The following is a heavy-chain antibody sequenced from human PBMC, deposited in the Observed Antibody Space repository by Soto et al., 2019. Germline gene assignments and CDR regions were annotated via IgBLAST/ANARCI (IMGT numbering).Heavy chain of an antibody. V-gene: IGHV3-7*01. Sequence: EVQMVESGGGLVQPGGSLRLSCAASGFTFNRYWMYWVRQAPGKGLEWVANIKEDGSEINYVDSVKGRFTISRDNAKNSLYLQMNSLRVEDTAVYYCASSLLRGQGTLVTVSS. J-gene: IGHJ4*02. CDR1: GFTFNRYW. CDR2: IKEDGSEI. CDR3: ASSLL.